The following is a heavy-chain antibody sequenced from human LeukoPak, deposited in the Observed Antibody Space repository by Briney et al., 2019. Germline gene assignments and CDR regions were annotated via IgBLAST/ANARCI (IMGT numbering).Heavy chain of an antibody. CDR2: IYYSGST. J-gene: IGHJ5*02. CDR3: ARGDRLLWFGEFWFDP. D-gene: IGHD3-10*01. Sequence: SETLSLTCTVSGDSISSSSDYWGWIRQPPGKGLEWIGSIYYSGSTYYSPSLKSRVTISVDTSKNQFSLKLSSVTAADTAVYYCARGDRLLWFGEFWFDPWGQGTLVTVSS. CDR1: GDSISSSSDY. V-gene: IGHV4-39*07.